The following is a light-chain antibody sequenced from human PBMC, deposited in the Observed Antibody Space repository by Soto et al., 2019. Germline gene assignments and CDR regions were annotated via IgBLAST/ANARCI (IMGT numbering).Light chain of an antibody. CDR3: QQSYSTPPYT. J-gene: IGKJ2*01. Sequence: DIQMTQSPSSLSTSVGDRVTITCRASQYINNYLNWYQQKPGKAPKLLIFAAYNLQSGVPSRVSGSGSGTDFTLTISSLQPEDLATYYWQQSYSTPPYTFGQVTKLDMK. CDR2: AAY. V-gene: IGKV1-39*01. CDR1: QYINNY.